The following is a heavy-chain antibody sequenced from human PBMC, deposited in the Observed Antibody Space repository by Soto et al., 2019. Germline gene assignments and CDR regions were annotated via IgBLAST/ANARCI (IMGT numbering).Heavy chain of an antibody. D-gene: IGHD3-22*01. J-gene: IGHJ5*02. CDR1: GGSISDGYY. V-gene: IGHV4-31*03. CDR3: ARRDRSGFSYWLDT. CDR2: ISASGST. Sequence: SETLCLTCTVSGGSISDGYYWTWIRQHPGKGLEWIGSISASGSTSYNPSLKSRLTVSVDKSKNQFSLNLRSVTAADTAVYYCARRDRSGFSYWLDTWGQGTLVTVSS.